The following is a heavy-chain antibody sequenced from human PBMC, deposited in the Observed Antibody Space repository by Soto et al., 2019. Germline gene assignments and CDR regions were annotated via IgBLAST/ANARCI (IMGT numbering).Heavy chain of an antibody. CDR3: AKGFCSYPKCSFDY. J-gene: IGHJ4*02. Sequence: EVQLLESGGGLVQPGGSLRLSCAASGFTFSDFAISWVRQAPGKGLEWVSVISGTGDTTYSADSVKGRFTISRDNSMKPAFLQMNYLRAEDTALYYCAKGFCSYPKCSFDYWGQGTRVTVS. V-gene: IGHV3-23*01. D-gene: IGHD2-15*01. CDR2: ISGTGDTT. CDR1: GFTFSDFA.